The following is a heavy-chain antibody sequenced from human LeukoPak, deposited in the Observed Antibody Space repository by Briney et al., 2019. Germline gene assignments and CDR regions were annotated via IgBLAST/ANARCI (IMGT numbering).Heavy chain of an antibody. J-gene: IGHJ4*02. V-gene: IGHV3-7*01. CDR2: IHDDGTVK. Sequence: GGSLRLSCAASGFSFTAYAMSWFRQAPGKGLEWVANIHDDGTVKNYVDSVKGRFTISRDDARNSVSLQLTRLRADDTALYYCAKGRGWVDHWGQGTLVTVSS. CDR1: GFSFTAYA. CDR3: AKGRGWVDH. D-gene: IGHD3-16*01.